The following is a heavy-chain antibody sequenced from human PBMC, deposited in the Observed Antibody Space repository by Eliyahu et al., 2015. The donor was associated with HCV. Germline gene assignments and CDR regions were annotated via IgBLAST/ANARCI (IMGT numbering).Heavy chain of an antibody. CDR2: VHGGTGNT. V-gene: IGHV1-3*01. Sequence: QVQLVQSGAEVRKPGASVKVSCKASGYTSTVYSFHWVRQAPGQSLEWMGWVHGGTGNTKYSPKFQGRVTITSDTSASTAYMDLSGLRSEDTAVYYCARDLLLSGYTSAWPFDYWGQGTLVTVSS. J-gene: IGHJ4*02. CDR3: ARDLLLSGYTSAWPFDY. D-gene: IGHD6-19*01. CDR1: GYTSTVYS.